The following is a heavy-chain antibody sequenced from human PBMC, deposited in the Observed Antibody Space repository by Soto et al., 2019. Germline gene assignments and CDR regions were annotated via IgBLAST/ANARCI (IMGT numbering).Heavy chain of an antibody. CDR3: ARDNPYTNSLGNWFDP. V-gene: IGHV1-69*01. D-gene: IGHD6-13*01. Sequence: QVRLVQSGAEVKKPGSSVKVSCKTSGGTFSNYAITWLRLAPGQGLEWLGGIIPVFGTVNYAQKFQGRVTITADESTSAAYMELTRLRSEDTAVYYCARDNPYTNSLGNWFDPWGQGTLVIVS. CDR2: IIPVFGTV. CDR1: GGTFSNYA. J-gene: IGHJ5*02.